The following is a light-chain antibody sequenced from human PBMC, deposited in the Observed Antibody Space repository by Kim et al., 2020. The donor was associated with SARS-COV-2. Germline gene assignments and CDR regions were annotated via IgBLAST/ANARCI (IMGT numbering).Light chain of an antibody. CDR1: QSISGW. V-gene: IGKV1-5*03. CDR3: QHYNSYSVT. Sequence: DIQMTQSPSTLSASIGDTVTITCRASQSISGWLAWYQQKPGKAPTLLIFEASSLESGVPSRFSGSGSGTEFTLTINSLQPDDFATYYCQHYNSYSVTFGQGTRLEIK. CDR2: EAS. J-gene: IGKJ5*01.